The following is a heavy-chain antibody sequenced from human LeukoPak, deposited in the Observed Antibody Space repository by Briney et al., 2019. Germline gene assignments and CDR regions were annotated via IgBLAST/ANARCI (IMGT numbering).Heavy chain of an antibody. V-gene: IGHV3-53*01. J-gene: IGHJ4*02. Sequence: GGSLRLSCAASGFTVSSNYMSWVRQAPGKGLEWVSVIYSGGSTYYADSVKGRFTISRDNAKNSLYLQMDSLRAEDTAVHYCARTCSGGNCHYFDYWGQGTLVTVSS. D-gene: IGHD2-15*01. CDR3: ARTCSGGNCHYFDY. CDR1: GFTVSSNY. CDR2: IYSGGST.